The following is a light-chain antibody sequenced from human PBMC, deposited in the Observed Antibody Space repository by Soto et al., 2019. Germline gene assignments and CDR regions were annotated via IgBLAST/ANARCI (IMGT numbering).Light chain of an antibody. CDR3: QQYAASPYT. J-gene: IGKJ2*01. V-gene: IGKV3-20*01. CDR1: QSVSNY. Sequence: IVLTQSPGTLSLSPGESATLSCRASQSVSNYVAWYQQKPGQAPRLLMYETSTRATGIPARFSGSGSGTDFTLIISRLEPEDFALYYCQQYAASPYTFGQGTKLEI. CDR2: ETS.